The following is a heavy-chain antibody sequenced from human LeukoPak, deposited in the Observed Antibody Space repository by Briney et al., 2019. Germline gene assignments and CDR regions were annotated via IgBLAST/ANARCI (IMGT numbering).Heavy chain of an antibody. J-gene: IGHJ4*02. D-gene: IGHD3-10*01. CDR2: ISAYNGNT. CDR3: ARQVDSTMALPDY. CDR1: GYTFASYG. Sequence: ASVKVSCKASGYTFASYGVTWVRQAPGQGLEWMGWISAYNGNTNYAQKLQGRVTMTTDTSTSTAHMELRSLRSDDTAVYYCARQVDSTMALPDYWGQGTLVTVSS. V-gene: IGHV1-18*01.